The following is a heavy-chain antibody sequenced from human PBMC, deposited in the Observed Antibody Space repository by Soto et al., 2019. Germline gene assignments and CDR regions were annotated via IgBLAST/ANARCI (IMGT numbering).Heavy chain of an antibody. V-gene: IGHV3-30*18. CDR1: GFTFSRYG. J-gene: IGHJ4*02. D-gene: IGHD3-10*01. Sequence: QVQLVESGGGVVQPGRSLRLSCAASGFTFSRYGMHWVRQAPGKGLEWVAVISYDGSNEFYEDSVKGRFTISRDNSKNTLDLQMNSLRAEETAVYYCAKLVVLWFGESSDKGDYWGQGTLVTVST. CDR2: ISYDGSNE. CDR3: AKLVVLWFGESSDKGDY.